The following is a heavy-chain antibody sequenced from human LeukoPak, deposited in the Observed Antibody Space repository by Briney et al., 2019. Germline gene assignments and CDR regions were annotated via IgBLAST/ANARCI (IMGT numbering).Heavy chain of an antibody. CDR1: GFTFSSYW. Sequence: GGSLRLSCAASGFTFSSYWMSWVRQAPGKGLEWVANIKQDGSEKYYVDSVKGRFTISRDNAKNSLYLQMNSLRAEDTAVYYCARDRSPSALSGRGWFDPWGQGTLVTVSS. CDR2: IKQDGSEK. J-gene: IGHJ5*02. D-gene: IGHD3-10*01. CDR3: ARDRSPSALSGRGWFDP. V-gene: IGHV3-7*01.